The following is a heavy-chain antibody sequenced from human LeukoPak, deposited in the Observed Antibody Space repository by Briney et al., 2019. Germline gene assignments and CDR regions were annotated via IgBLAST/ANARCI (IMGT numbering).Heavy chain of an antibody. D-gene: IGHD5-24*01. Sequence: PSETLSLTCTVSGGSITSHYWSWIRQPPGKGLEWVGYFYYSGSTNYNPSLESRVTMSVDTSRTHLYLNLSSVTAADTAMYYCARSGGRDGYNFGYWGPGTLVTVSS. V-gene: IGHV4-59*08. CDR2: FYYSGST. CDR3: ARSGGRDGYNFGY. J-gene: IGHJ4*02. CDR1: GGSITSHY.